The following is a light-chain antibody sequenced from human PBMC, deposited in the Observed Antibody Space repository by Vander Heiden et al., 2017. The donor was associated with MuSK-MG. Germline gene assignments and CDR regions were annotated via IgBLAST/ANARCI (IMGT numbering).Light chain of an antibody. V-gene: IGLV2-11*01. Sequence: QSALTQPRSVSGSPGQSVTISCTGTSSDVGGDDYVSWYQQHPGKAPKFIIFDVNKRPSGVPDRFSGSKSGNTASLTISGLQAEDEADYHCCAYAGDYTLVFGTGTTVIVL. CDR3: CAYAGDYTLV. CDR1: SSDVGGDDY. CDR2: DVN. J-gene: IGLJ1*01.